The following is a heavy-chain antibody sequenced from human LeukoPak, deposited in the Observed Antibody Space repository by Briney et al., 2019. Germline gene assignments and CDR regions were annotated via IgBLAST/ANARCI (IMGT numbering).Heavy chain of an antibody. CDR1: GFTVSSNY. D-gene: IGHD3-22*01. V-gene: IGHV3-66*02. CDR2: IYSGGST. Sequence: GGSLRLSCAASGFTVSSNYMSWVRQAPGKGLEWVSVIYSGGSTYYADSVKGRFTTSRDNSKNTLYLQMNSLRAEDTAVYYCARDLTYYDSSGYSPWGQGTLVTVSS. J-gene: IGHJ5*02. CDR3: ARDLTYYDSSGYSP.